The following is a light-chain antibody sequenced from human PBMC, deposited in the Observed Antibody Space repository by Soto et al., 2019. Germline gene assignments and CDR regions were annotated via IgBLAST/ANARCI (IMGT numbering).Light chain of an antibody. Sequence: VMTHAPATLSVSPWEIVTLSCWASQSLTRNLAWYQHKPGQSPRLLIYGGSARATGIPDRFSCSGSGTDFTLIISRLEPEDFAVYYCQQYGSSPPWTFGQGTKVDIK. CDR1: QSLTRN. CDR2: GGS. V-gene: IGKV3-20*01. CDR3: QQYGSSPPWT. J-gene: IGKJ1*01.